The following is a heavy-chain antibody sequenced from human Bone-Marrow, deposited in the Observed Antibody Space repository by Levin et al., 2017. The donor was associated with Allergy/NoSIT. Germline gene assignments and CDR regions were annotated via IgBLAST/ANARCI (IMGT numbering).Heavy chain of an antibody. J-gene: IGHJ4*02. CDR1: GFTFSSYS. D-gene: IGHD3-9*01. V-gene: IGHV3-48*02. CDR2: ISSSSSTI. CDR3: ARVRYYDILTGYYDY. Sequence: PGGSLRLSCAASGFTFSSYSMNWVRQAPGKGLEWVSYISSSSSTIYYADSVKGRFTISRDNAKNSLYLQMNSLRDEDTAVYYCARVRYYDILTGYYDYWGQGTLVTVSS.